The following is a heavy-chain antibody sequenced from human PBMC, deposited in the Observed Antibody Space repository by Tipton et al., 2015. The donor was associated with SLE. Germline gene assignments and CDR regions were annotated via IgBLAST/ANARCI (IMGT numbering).Heavy chain of an antibody. D-gene: IGHD6-19*01. CDR3: VRSATGWYYFDF. CDR1: GYTFSGNY. V-gene: IGHV1-2*02. CDR2: INPRSGGT. Sequence: QVQLVQSGAEVKKPGASVKVSCKSSGYTFSGNYIHWVRRAPGRGVEWGGWINPRSGGTNYAQKFQGRVTMTRDTSISTAYLELSNLRSDDTAVYYCVRSATGWYYFDFWGHGTLVNVAS. J-gene: IGHJ4*01.